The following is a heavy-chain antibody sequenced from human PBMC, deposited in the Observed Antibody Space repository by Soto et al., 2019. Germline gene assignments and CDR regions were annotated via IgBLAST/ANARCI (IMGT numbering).Heavy chain of an antibody. CDR1: GFTFSSYS. D-gene: IGHD6-13*01. V-gene: IGHV3-21*01. Sequence: PGGSLRLSCAASGFTFSSYSMNWVRQGPGKGLEWVSSISSSSSYIYYADSVKGRFTISRDNAKNSLYLQMNSLRAEDTAVYYCARDRGIAAAGYYYYGMDVWGQGTTVTVSS. CDR2: ISSSSSYI. J-gene: IGHJ6*02. CDR3: ARDRGIAAAGYYYYGMDV.